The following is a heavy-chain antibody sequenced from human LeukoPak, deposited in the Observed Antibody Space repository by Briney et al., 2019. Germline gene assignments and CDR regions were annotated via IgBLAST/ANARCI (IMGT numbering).Heavy chain of an antibody. CDR3: ARDADSAVVPAAATFDY. CDR2: INPNSGGT. J-gene: IGHJ4*02. Sequence: AASVKVSCKASGYTFTGYYMHWVRQAPGQGLEWMGWINPNSGGTNYAQKFQGRVTMTRDTSISTAYMELSRLRSDDTAVYYCARDADSAVVPAAATFDYWGQGTLATVSS. V-gene: IGHV1-2*02. D-gene: IGHD2-2*01. CDR1: GYTFTGYY.